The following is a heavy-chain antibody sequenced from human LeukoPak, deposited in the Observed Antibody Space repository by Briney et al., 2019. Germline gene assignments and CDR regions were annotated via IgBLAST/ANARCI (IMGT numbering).Heavy chain of an antibody. CDR1: GFIFSNYW. CDR2: IKEDGSER. J-gene: IGHJ4*02. CDR3: ASPAWYSSESSLPLD. Sequence: AGGSLRLSCAASGFIFSNYWMSWVRQAPGKGLEWVADIKEDGSERYYGDSVKGRFTISRDNARNSVHLQMNSLRAEDTAVYYCASPAWYSSESSLPLDWGQGTLVTVSS. V-gene: IGHV3-7*01. D-gene: IGHD3-22*01.